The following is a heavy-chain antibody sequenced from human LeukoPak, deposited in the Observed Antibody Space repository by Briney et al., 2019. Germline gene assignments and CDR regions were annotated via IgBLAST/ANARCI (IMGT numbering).Heavy chain of an antibody. D-gene: IGHD3-10*01. V-gene: IGHV3-33*01. CDR1: GFTFSSYG. J-gene: IGHJ4*02. Sequence: GGSLRLSRAASGFTFSSYGMHWVRQAPGKGLEWVAVIRYDGSNKYYADSVKRRFTISRDNSKNTLYLQMNSLRAEDTAVYYCARGLRITMVRGPHYYFDYWGQGTLVTVSS. CDR3: ARGLRITMVRGPHYYFDY. CDR2: IRYDGSNK.